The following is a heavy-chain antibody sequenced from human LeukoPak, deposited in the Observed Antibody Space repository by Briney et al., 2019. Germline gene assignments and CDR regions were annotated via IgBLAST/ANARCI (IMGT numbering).Heavy chain of an antibody. V-gene: IGHV3-21*04. CDR2: ISSSSSYI. Sequence: KPGGSLRLSCAASGFTFSSYSMNWVRQAPGKGLEWVSSISSSSSYIYYADSVKGRFIISRDNSKNTLYLQMNSLRAEDTAVYYCAKGGDGYNYHFDYWGQETLVTVSS. CDR3: AKGGDGYNYHFDY. D-gene: IGHD5-24*01. CDR1: GFTFSSYS. J-gene: IGHJ4*02.